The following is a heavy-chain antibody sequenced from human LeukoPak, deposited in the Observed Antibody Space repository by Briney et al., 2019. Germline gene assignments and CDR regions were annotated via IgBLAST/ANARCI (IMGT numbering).Heavy chain of an antibody. CDR2: IIPIFGTA. V-gene: IGHV1-69*05. CDR3: ARVDLNDYGDYRYYYYMDV. Sequence: SVKVSCKASGGTFSSYAISWVRQAPGQGLEWMGGIIPIFGTANYAQKFQGRVTITTDESTSTAYMELSSLRSEDTAVYYCARVDLNDYGDYRYYYYMDVWGKGTTVTVSS. D-gene: IGHD4-17*01. J-gene: IGHJ6*03. CDR1: GGTFSSYA.